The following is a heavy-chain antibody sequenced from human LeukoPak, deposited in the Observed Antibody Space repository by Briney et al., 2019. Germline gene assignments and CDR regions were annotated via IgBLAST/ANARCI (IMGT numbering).Heavy chain of an antibody. CDR1: GYTFTDNY. J-gene: IGHJ4*02. D-gene: IGHD1-26*01. V-gene: IGHV1-2*02. CDR2: INPNSGGT. Sequence: ASVKVSCKASGYTFTDNYMHWVRQAPGQGLEWMGWINPNSGGTNYAQKFQGRVTMTRDTSISTAYMELSRLKSDDTAVYYCARGLDSWDSEEVYWGQGTLVTVSS. CDR3: ARGLDSWDSEEVY.